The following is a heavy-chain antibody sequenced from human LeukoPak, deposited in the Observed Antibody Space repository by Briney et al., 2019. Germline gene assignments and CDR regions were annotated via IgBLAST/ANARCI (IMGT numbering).Heavy chain of an antibody. D-gene: IGHD3-22*01. V-gene: IGHV1-46*01. CDR2: INPSGGST. Sequence: GASVKVSCKASGYTFTSYYMHWVRQAPGQGLEWMGIINPSGGSTSYAQKFQGRVTMTRDTSTSTVYMELSSLRSEDTAVYYCARGVASGITMIVVADFDYWGQGTLVTVSS. CDR3: ARGVASGITMIVVADFDY. J-gene: IGHJ4*02. CDR1: GYTFTSYY.